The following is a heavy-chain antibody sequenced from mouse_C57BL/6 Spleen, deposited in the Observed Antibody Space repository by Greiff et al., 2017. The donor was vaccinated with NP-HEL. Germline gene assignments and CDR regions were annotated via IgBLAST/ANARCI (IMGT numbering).Heavy chain of an antibody. V-gene: IGHV1-82*01. CDR2: IYPGDGDT. Sequence: VQLKQSGPELVKPGASVKISCKASGYAFSSSWMNWVKQRPGKGLEWIGRIYPGDGDTNYNGKFKGKATLTADKSSSTAYMQLSSLTSEDSAVYFCARSPTGAMDYWGQGTSVTVSS. D-gene: IGHD4-1*01. J-gene: IGHJ4*01. CDR3: ARSPTGAMDY. CDR1: GYAFSSSW.